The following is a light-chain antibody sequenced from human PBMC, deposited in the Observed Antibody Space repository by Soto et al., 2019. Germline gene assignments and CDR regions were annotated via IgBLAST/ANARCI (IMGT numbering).Light chain of an antibody. V-gene: IGLV2-14*01. J-gene: IGLJ1*01. CDR1: SSDVGAYNY. CDR2: EVS. CDR3: SSYTSSSPYV. Sequence: LTQPASVSGSPGQSITISCTGTSSDVGAYNYVSWYQQHPGKVPKLMIHEVSNRPSGVSNRFSGSKSGNTASLTISGLQAEDEADYYCSSYTSSSPYVFGTGTKVTVL.